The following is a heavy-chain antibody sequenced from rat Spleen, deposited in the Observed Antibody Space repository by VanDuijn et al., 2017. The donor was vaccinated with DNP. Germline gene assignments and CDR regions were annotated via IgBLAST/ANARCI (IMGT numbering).Heavy chain of an antibody. CDR2: INSAGIT. D-gene: IGHD1-7*01. CDR3: ARWVRYFDS. CDR1: GYSVTGSFR. J-gene: IGHJ2*01. Sequence: EMQLQESGPGLVRPSQSLSLTCSVTGYSVTGSFRWHWIRKFPGDKLEWMGYINSAGITNYTPSLKSRISITRDTSKNQFFLHLNSLTTEDTATYYCARWVRYFDSWGQGVMVTVSS. V-gene: IGHV3-3*01.